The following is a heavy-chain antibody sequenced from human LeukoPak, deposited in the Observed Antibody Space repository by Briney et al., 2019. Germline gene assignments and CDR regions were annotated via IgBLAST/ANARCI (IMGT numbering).Heavy chain of an antibody. CDR1: GYTLTSYY. CDR2: INPSGGST. Sequence: ASVKVSCKASGYTLTSYYMHWVRQAPGQGLEWMGIINPSGGSTSYAQKFQGRVTMTRDTSTSTVYMELSSLRSEDTAVYYCARDGGSYGGYLYRDYWGQGTLVTVSS. V-gene: IGHV1-46*01. J-gene: IGHJ4*02. D-gene: IGHD5-12*01. CDR3: ARDGGSYGGYLYRDY.